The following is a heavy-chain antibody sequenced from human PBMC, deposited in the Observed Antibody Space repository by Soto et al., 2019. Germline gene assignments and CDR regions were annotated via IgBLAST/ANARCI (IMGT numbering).Heavy chain of an antibody. V-gene: IGHV4-31*03. CDR3: ARAIVRGVLDY. D-gene: IGHD3-10*01. CDR2: IYYSGGT. Sequence: QVQLQESGPGLVKPSQTLSLTCTVSGGSLSNADYYWSWIRQHPGKGLEWIGYIYYSGGTYYNPSLESRVTMSVDTSKNQFSLKLNSVTAADTAVYYCARAIVRGVLDYWGQVTLVTVSS. J-gene: IGHJ4*02. CDR1: GGSLSNADYY.